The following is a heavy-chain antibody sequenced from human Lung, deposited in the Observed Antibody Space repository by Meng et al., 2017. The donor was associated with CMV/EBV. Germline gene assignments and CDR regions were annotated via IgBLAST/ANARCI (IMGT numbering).Heavy chain of an antibody. Sequence: EXXKISCNTSGYSHTNYWIGWVRHKPGNGLEWLGIIYHGYSDTRYSPSFQGQVAISADKTISTAYLQWSSLKASDTASYYCVRHYVRTTKYFDYWGPG. V-gene: IGHV5-51*01. CDR1: GYSHTNYW. D-gene: IGHD1-1*01. CDR2: IYHGYSDT. CDR3: VRHYVRTTKYFDY. J-gene: IGHJ4*01.